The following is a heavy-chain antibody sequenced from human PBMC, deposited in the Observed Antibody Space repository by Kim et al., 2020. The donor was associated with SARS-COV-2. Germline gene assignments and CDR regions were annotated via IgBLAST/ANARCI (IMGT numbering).Heavy chain of an antibody. J-gene: IGHJ6*01. V-gene: IGHV4-34*01. CDR2: ITHSGTT. CDR1: GGSFSSNY. Sequence: SETLSLTCAVYGGSFSSNYWNWVRQTPGNGLDWIGEITHSGTTSYNPSLKGRLAMSVDTSRNQFSLKLSSVTAADTAIYYCVRRKPSQPQLIGFSLSYY. D-gene: IGHD6-13*01. CDR3: VRRKPSQPQLIGFSLSYY.